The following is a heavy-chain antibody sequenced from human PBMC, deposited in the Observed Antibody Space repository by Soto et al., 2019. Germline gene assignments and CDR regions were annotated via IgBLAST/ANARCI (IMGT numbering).Heavy chain of an antibody. CDR2: LYYSGST. V-gene: IGHV4-30-4*01. J-gene: IGHJ5*02. CDR1: GGSISSGDYY. Sequence: QVQLQESGPGLVKPSQTLSLTCTVSGGSISSGDYYWSWIRQPPGKGLEWVGYLYYSGSTYYNPSLKSRATIAXXTXKXXFSLKLSSVTAADTAVYYCARSVVVVATGNNWFDPWGQGTLVTVSS. CDR3: ARSVVVVATGNNWFDP. D-gene: IGHD2-15*01.